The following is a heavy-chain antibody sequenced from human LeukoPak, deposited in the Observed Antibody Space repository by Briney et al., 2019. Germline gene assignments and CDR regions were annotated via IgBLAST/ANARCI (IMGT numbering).Heavy chain of an antibody. CDR3: ARTLGNCSGTSCYTPFDY. D-gene: IGHD2-2*02. CDR2: IVPIFGTA. Sequence: ASVKVSCKASGGTFSSYAISWVRQAPGQGLEWMGGIVPIFGTANYAQKFQGRVTITTDESTSKAYMELSSLRSEDTAVYYCARTLGNCSGTSCYTPFDYWGQGTLVTVSS. V-gene: IGHV1-69*05. CDR1: GGTFSSYA. J-gene: IGHJ4*02.